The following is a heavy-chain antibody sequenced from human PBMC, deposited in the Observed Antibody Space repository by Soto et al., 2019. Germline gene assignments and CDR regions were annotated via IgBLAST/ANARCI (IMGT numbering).Heavy chain of an antibody. J-gene: IGHJ4*02. CDR2: IYWDDYK. CDR1: GFSLSTSGVG. D-gene: IGHD4-17*01. Sequence: QITLKESGPTLVKPTQTLTLTCTFSGFSLSTSGVGVGWIRQPQGKDLEWLAVIYWDDYKHYSPSLKSRLTITKDTYKNQVVLTMTNMDPVDTATYYCSHKGYGDYPLDYWGQGTLLSVSS. CDR3: SHKGYGDYPLDY. V-gene: IGHV2-5*02.